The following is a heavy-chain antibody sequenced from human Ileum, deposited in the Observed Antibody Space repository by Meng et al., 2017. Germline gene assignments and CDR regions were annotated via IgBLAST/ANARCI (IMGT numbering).Heavy chain of an antibody. Sequence: GESLKISCAASGFIFSNYAMSWVRQAPGEGPEWVSGISDSGAGTYYADSVKGRLTISRDNSNNMLHLQMNSLRAEETAVYFCAKEWAVAGVPFFDYWGQGTLVTVSS. V-gene: IGHV3-23*01. CDR1: GFIFSNYA. CDR2: ISDSGAGT. D-gene: IGHD6-19*01. CDR3: AKEWAVAGVPFFDY. J-gene: IGHJ4*02.